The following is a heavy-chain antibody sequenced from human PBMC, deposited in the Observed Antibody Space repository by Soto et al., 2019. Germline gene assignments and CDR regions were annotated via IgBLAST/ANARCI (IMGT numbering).Heavy chain of an antibody. V-gene: IGHV1-46*01. CDR2: INPSGGST. CDR3: ARDFYPGLRVRGYFDY. D-gene: IGHD3-10*01. J-gene: IGHJ4*02. Sequence: QVQLVQSGAEVKKPGASVKVSCTASGYTFTSYYMHWVRQAPGQGLEWMGIINPSGGSTSYAQKCQGRVTMTRDTSTSTVYMELSSLRSEDTAVYYCARDFYPGLRVRGYFDYWGQGTLVTVSS. CDR1: GYTFTSYY.